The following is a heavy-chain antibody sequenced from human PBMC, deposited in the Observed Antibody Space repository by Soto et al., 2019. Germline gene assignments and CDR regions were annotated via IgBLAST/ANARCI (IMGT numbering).Heavy chain of an antibody. CDR1: EFTFSSFA. CDR3: AKPIGGAFYYYGMDV. Sequence: EVPLLESGGGLVQPGGSLRLSCAASEFTFSSFAMSWVRQAPGKGLEWVSAVSGSGDSSYSADSVKGRFTISRDNSKNTLYLQMNSLRAEDTAVYYCAKPIGGAFYYYGMDVWGQGTTVTVSS. J-gene: IGHJ6*02. D-gene: IGHD3-16*01. CDR2: VSGSGDSS. V-gene: IGHV3-23*01.